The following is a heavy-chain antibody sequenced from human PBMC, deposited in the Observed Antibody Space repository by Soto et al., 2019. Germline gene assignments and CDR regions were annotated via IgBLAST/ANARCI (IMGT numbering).Heavy chain of an antibody. CDR1: GGSISSGGYY. CDR2: IYYSGST. V-gene: IGHV4-31*02. J-gene: IGHJ4*02. Sequence: TLSLTCTVSGGSISSGGYYWSWIRQHPGKGLEWIGYIYYSGSTYYNPSLKSRVTISVDTSKNQFSLKLSSVTATDTAVYYCASYYYGSGSYSDYFDYWGQGTLVTVSS. D-gene: IGHD3-10*01. CDR3: ASYYYGSGSYSDYFDY.